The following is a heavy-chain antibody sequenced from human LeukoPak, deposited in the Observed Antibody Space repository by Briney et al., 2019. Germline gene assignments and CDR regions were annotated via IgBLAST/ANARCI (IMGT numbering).Heavy chain of an antibody. CDR2: ISYDGSNK. CDR3: ARGGGGYGLHFDY. J-gene: IGHJ4*02. V-gene: IGHV3-30-3*01. Sequence: PGRSLRLSCAASGFTFSSYAMHWVRQAPGKGLEWVAVISYDGSNKYYADSVKGRFTISRDNSKNTLYLQMNSLRAEDTAVYYCARGGGGYGLHFDYWGQGTLVTVSS. D-gene: IGHD5-18*01. CDR1: GFTFSSYA.